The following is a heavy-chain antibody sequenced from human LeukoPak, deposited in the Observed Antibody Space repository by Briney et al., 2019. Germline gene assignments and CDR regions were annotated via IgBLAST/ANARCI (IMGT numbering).Heavy chain of an antibody. J-gene: IGHJ4*02. CDR2: FDPEDGET. D-gene: IGHD3-22*01. CDR3: ATSIRGYFYFGY. CDR1: GYTLTGLS. V-gene: IGHV1-24*01. Sequence: ASVKVSCKVSGYTLTGLSMHWVRQAPGKGLEWMGGFDPEDGETIYAQKFQGRVTMTEDTSTDTAYMELSSLRSEDTAVYYCATSIRGYFYFGYWGQGTLVTVSS.